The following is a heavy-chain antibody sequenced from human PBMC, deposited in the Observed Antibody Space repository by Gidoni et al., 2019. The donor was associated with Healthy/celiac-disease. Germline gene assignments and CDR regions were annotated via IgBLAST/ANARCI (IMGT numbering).Heavy chain of an antibody. CDR1: GFTFSSYS. D-gene: IGHD2-2*01. CDR2: ISSSSSYI. Sequence: EVQLVASGGGLVKPGGSLRLSCAASGFTFSSYSMNCVRPGPGKGLEWVSSISSSSSYIYYADSGKGRFTISRDNAKNSLYLQMNSLRAEDTAVYYCARDRIVVVPAAHNPTSYYYYGMDVWGQGTTVTVSS. CDR3: ARDRIVVVPAAHNPTSYYYYGMDV. V-gene: IGHV3-21*01. J-gene: IGHJ6*02.